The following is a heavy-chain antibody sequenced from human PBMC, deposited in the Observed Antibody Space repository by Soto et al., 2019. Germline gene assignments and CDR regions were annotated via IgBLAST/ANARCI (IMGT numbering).Heavy chain of an antibody. V-gene: IGHV3-21*01. CDR1: DFTFSSYS. D-gene: IGHD5-18*01. Sequence: PGGSLRLSCVASDFTFSSYSMNWVRQAPGKGLEWVSSISSSSSYIYYADSVKGRFTISRDNAKNSLYLQMNSLRAEDTAVYYCARDRVTYYYYGMDVWGQGTTVTVSS. J-gene: IGHJ6*02. CDR2: ISSSSSYI. CDR3: ARDRVTYYYYGMDV.